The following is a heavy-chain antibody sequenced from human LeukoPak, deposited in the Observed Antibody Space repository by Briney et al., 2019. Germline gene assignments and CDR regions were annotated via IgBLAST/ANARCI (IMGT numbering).Heavy chain of an antibody. CDR3: ARVKLSGDAFDI. CDR2: IYTSGST. J-gene: IGHJ3*02. V-gene: IGHV4-4*07. CDR1: GGSISSYY. Sequence: SETLSLTCTVSGGSISSYYWSWIRQPPGKGLEWIGRIYTSGSTNYNPSLKSRVTISVDTSKNQFSLKLSSVTAADTAVYYCARVKLSGDAFDIWGQGTMVTVSS. D-gene: IGHD3-10*01.